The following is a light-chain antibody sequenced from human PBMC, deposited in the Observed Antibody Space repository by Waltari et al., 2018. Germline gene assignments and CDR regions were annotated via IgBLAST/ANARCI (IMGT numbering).Light chain of an antibody. V-gene: IGKV1-39*01. CDR2: AAS. CDR1: QSISTY. J-gene: IGKJ1*01. CDR3: QQSDSTPWT. Sequence: IQMTQSPLSLSASVVDRDTTTCRASQSISTYLNWYQQKQGRAPRLLIYAASSLQSGVPSRFSGSGSGTDFTLTISSLQPEDFATYYCQQSDSTPWTFGQGTKVEIK.